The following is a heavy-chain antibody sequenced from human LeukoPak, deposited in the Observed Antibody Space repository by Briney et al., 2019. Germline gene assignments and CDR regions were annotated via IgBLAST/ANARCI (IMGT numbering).Heavy chain of an antibody. CDR1: GYTFTGYY. J-gene: IGHJ4*02. Sequence: ASVKVSCKASGYTFTGYYMHWVRQAPGQGLEWMGWINPNSGGTNYAQKFQGRVTMTRNTSISTAYMELSSLRSEDTAVYYCARGPITAGIAYYFDYWGQGTLVTVSS. V-gene: IGHV1-2*02. CDR3: ARGPITAGIAYYFDY. D-gene: IGHD6-13*01. CDR2: INPNSGGT.